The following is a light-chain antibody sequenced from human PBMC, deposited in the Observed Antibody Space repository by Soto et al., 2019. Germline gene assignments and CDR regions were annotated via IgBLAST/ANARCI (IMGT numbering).Light chain of an antibody. V-gene: IGLV2-14*01. CDR3: SSYTSSRFVV. CDR2: EVR. J-gene: IGLJ2*01. CDR1: SSDIGTYNY. Sequence: QSVLTQPASVSGSPGQSITISCTGTSSDIGTYNYVSWYQQHPGKAPKLIIFEVRNRPSGASNRFSGSKSGNTASLTISGLQPEDEADYHCSSYTSSRFVVFGGGTKLTVL.